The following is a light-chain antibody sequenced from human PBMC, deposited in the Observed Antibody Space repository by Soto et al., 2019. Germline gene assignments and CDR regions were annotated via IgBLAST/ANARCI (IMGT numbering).Light chain of an antibody. Sequence: QMTQSPSTLSASVGDRVTITCRASQSISSWLAWYQQKPGKAPKLLIYDASSLESGVPSRFSGSGSGTEFTLTISSLQPDDFATYYCQQYNSYSPLTFGQGTKVDIK. CDR2: DAS. J-gene: IGKJ1*01. V-gene: IGKV1-5*01. CDR1: QSISSW. CDR3: QQYNSYSPLT.